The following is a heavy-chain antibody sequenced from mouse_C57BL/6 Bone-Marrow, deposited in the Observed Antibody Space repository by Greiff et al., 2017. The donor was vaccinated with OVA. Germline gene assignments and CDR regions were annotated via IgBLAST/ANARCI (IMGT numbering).Heavy chain of an antibody. J-gene: IGHJ4*01. D-gene: IGHD1-1*01. V-gene: IGHV1-78*01. CDR1: GYTFTDHT. CDR2: IYPRDGST. Sequence: VQLQQSDAELVKPGASVKISCKVSGYTFTDHTIHWMKQRPEQGLEWIGYIYPRDGSTKYNEKFKGKATLTVDKSSSTAYMQLSSLTSEYSAVYYCARITTVVGRGYAMDYWGQGTSVTVSS. CDR3: ARITTVVGRGYAMDY.